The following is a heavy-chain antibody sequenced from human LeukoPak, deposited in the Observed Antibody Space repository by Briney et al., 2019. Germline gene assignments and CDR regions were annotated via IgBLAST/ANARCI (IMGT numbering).Heavy chain of an antibody. CDR1: GGSISGSNYY. CDR2: IYSSGNT. J-gene: IGHJ4*02. V-gene: IGHV4-39*01. D-gene: IGHD5-18*01. Sequence: PSETLSLTCTVSGGSISGSNYYWGWIRQPPGKGLEWIGSIYSSGNTYYNLSLKSRVIISLDMSKNQFSLKLNSVTAADTAVYYCARRSGIYSYVGLWGQGTLVTVSS. CDR3: ARRSGIYSYVGL.